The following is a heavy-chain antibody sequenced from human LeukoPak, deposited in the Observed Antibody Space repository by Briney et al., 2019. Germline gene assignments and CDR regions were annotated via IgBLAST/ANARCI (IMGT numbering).Heavy chain of an antibody. CDR2: INWNGGST. J-gene: IGHJ3*02. V-gene: IGHV3-20*04. CDR1: GFTFDDYG. CDR3: ARLRRAGSSWPNDI. D-gene: IGHD6-13*01. Sequence: GGSLRLSCAASGFTFDDYGMSWVRQAPGKGLEWVSGINWNGGSTGYADSVKGRFTISRDNAKNSLYLQMNSLGAEDTASYYCARLRRAGSSWPNDIWGQGTMVTVSS.